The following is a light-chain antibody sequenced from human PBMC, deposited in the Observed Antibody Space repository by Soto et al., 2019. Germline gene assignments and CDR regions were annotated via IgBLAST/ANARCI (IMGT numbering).Light chain of an antibody. CDR1: QSVLYNSNNKNY. J-gene: IGKJ1*01. CDR2: WAS. CDR3: QQYYSRPRT. V-gene: IGKV4-1*01. Sequence: DIVMTQSPDSLAVSLGERATINCKSSQSVLYNSNNKNYLAWYQQKPGQPPKLLIYWASTRESGVPDRFSGSGSGTDFTLTISSLQAEDVAVYYCQQYYSRPRTFGQGTKVEIK.